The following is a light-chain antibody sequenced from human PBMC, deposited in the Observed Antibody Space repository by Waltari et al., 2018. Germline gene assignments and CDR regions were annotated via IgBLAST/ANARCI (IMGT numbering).Light chain of an antibody. CDR2: DAS. Sequence: DIQMTQSPSTLSASVGDRVTITCRASQSITSWLAWYQQKPGKAPKPLIYDASSLEIGVPSRFSGSGSGTEFTLTISSLQPDDFATYYCQQYHSYSSYTFGQGTKLEIK. CDR1: QSITSW. CDR3: QQYHSYSSYT. J-gene: IGKJ2*01. V-gene: IGKV1-5*01.